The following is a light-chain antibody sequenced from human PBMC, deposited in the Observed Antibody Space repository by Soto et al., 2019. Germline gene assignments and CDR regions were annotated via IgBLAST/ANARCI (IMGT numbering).Light chain of an antibody. J-gene: IGKJ5*01. CDR3: QQYNSWPPIT. CDR1: QSVSNN. CDR2: DAS. V-gene: IGKV3-15*01. Sequence: EIVLTQSPGTLSFSPGERATLSCRASQSVSNNYLAWYQQKPGQAPRLLIYDASTRATGIPDRFSGGGSGTEFTLTISSLQSEDFVVYYCQQYNSWPPITFGQGTRLEI.